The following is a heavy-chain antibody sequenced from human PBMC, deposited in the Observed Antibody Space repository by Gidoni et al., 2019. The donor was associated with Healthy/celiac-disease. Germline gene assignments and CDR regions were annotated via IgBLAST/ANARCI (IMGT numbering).Heavy chain of an antibody. Sequence: EVQLLESGGGSVQPGGSLRLSCTASGFTFCSYAMAWVRQAPGKGLEWVSTIRGSGYLTHYADSVKGRFTISRDNSKNTLFLRMISLRAEDTAVYYCAKGTVTTGVDNWFDPWGQGTLVTVSS. CDR3: AKGTVTTGVDNWFDP. J-gene: IGHJ5*02. CDR2: IRGSGYLT. CDR1: GFTFCSYA. V-gene: IGHV3-23*01. D-gene: IGHD4-4*01.